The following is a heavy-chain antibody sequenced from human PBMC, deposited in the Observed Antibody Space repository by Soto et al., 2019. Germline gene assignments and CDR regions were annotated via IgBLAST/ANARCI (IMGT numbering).Heavy chain of an antibody. V-gene: IGHV5-51*01. CDR1: GYSFTSYW. CDR2: IYPGDSDT. Sequence: GESLKVSCKGSGYSFTSYWSGWVRQLPGKGLEWMGIIYPGDSDTRYSPSFQGQVTISADKSISTAYLQWSSLKASDTAMYYCALPLVGATHGFDYRGQGTLVTVSS. J-gene: IGHJ4*02. D-gene: IGHD1-26*01. CDR3: ALPLVGATHGFDY.